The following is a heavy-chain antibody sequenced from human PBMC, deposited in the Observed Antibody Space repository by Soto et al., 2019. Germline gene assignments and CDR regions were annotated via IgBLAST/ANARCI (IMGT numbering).Heavy chain of an antibody. J-gene: IGHJ4*02. V-gene: IGHV1-8*01. D-gene: IGHD4-17*01. Sequence: ASVKVSCRASGYTFTSYDINWVRQATGQGLEWMGWMNPNSGNTGYAQKFQGRVTMTRNTSISTAYMELSSLRSEDTAVYYCARLGGDYGDDGEYFDYWGQGTLVTVSS. CDR3: ARLGGDYGDDGEYFDY. CDR1: GYTFTSYD. CDR2: MNPNSGNT.